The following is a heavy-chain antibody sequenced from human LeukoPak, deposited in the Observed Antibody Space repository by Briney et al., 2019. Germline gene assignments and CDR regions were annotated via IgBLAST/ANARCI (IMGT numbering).Heavy chain of an antibody. CDR2: INPSGGST. Sequence: ASVKVSCKASGYTFTSYYMQWVRQAPGQGLEWMGIINPSGGSTSYAQKFQGRVTMTRDTSTSTVYMELSSLRSEDTAVYYCARVMVRGVMIDAFDIWGQGTMVTVSS. CDR1: GYTFTSYY. J-gene: IGHJ3*02. V-gene: IGHV1-46*01. CDR3: ARVMVRGVMIDAFDI. D-gene: IGHD3-10*01.